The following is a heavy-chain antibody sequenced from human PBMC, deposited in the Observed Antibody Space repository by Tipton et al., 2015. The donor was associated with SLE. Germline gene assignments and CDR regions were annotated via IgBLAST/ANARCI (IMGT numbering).Heavy chain of an antibody. V-gene: IGHV4-39*07. D-gene: IGHD3-9*01. CDR3: ARDGMYYDSLTGFSPLNWFDP. CDR2: IYYSGTT. Sequence: PGLVKPSETLSLTCTVSGGSISSSSYYWGWIRQPPGKGLEWIGSIYYSGTTYYNPSLKSRVTISIDTSKNQFSLRLNSVTAADTAVYYCARDGMYYDSLTGFSPLNWFDPWGQGTLVTVSS. J-gene: IGHJ5*02. CDR1: GGSISSSSYY.